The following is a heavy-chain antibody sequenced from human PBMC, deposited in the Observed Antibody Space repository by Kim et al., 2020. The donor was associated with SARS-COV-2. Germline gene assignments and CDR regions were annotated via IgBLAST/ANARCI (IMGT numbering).Heavy chain of an antibody. Sequence: SETLSLTCTVSGGSISSSSYYWGWIRQPPGKGLEWIGSIYYSGSTYYNPSLKSRVTISVDTSKNQFSLKLSSVTAADTAVYYCASTGGELSLWYFDYWGQGTLVTVSS. J-gene: IGHJ4*02. V-gene: IGHV4-39*01. CDR3: ASTGGELSLWYFDY. CDR1: GGSISSSSYY. CDR2: IYYSGST. D-gene: IGHD3-16*02.